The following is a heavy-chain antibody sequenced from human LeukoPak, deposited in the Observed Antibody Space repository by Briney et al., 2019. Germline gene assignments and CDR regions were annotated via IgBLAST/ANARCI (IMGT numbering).Heavy chain of an antibody. CDR3: ASIVVVPAAIS. CDR2: ISSSGSTI. Sequence: GGSLRLSCAASGFTFSSYEMNWVRQAPGKGPEWVSYISSSGSTIYYADSVKGRFTISRDNAKNSLYLQMNSLRAEDTAVYYCASIVVVPAAISWGQGTLVTVSS. CDR1: GFTFSSYE. V-gene: IGHV3-48*03. D-gene: IGHD2-2*02. J-gene: IGHJ5*02.